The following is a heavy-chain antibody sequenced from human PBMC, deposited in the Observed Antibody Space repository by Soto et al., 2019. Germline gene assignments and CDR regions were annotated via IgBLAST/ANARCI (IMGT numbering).Heavy chain of an antibody. Sequence: GGSLRLSCAASGFTFSSYWMSWVRQAPGKGLEWVANIKQDGSEKYYVDSVKGRFTISRDNAKNSLYLQMNSLRAEDTAVYYCARGDSSGYDSGVYYGMDVWGQGTTVTVSS. CDR2: IKQDGSEK. CDR1: GFTFSSYW. D-gene: IGHD5-12*01. CDR3: ARGDSSGYDSGVYYGMDV. J-gene: IGHJ6*02. V-gene: IGHV3-7*03.